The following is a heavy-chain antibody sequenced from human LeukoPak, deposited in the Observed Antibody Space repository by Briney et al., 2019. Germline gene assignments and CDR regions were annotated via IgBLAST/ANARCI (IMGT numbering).Heavy chain of an antibody. CDR2: ISYDGSNK. J-gene: IGHJ4*02. Sequence: GGSLRLSCAASGFTFSSYGMHWVRQAPGKVLECVAVISYDGSNKYYADSVKGRFTISRDNSKNTLYLQMNSLRAEDTAVYYCAKVGIITFGGVIAPHFDYWGQGTLVTVSS. V-gene: IGHV3-30*18. D-gene: IGHD3-16*02. CDR1: GFTFSSYG. CDR3: AKVGIITFGGVIAPHFDY.